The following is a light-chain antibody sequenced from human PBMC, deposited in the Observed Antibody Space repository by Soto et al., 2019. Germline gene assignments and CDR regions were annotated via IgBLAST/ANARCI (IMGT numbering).Light chain of an antibody. V-gene: IGKV3-20*01. CDR2: GAS. CDR3: QQYNSHST. J-gene: IGKJ5*01. Sequence: EIVLTQSPGTLSLSPGERATLSCRASQSVSSTYVAWYQQKSGQAPRLLIYGASSRATGIPDRFSGSGSGTDSTLTIRSLQPDDFATYYCQQYNSHSTFGQGTRLEIK. CDR1: QSVSSTY.